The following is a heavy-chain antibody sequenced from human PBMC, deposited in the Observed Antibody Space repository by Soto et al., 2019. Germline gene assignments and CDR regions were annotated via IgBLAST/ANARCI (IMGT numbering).Heavy chain of an antibody. V-gene: IGHV1-46*01. CDR2: INPSGGST. J-gene: IGHJ5*02. Sequence: ASVKVSCKASGYTFTSYYMHWVRQAPGQGLEWMGIINPSGGSTSYAQKFQGRVTMTRDTSTSTVYMELSSLRSEDTAVYYCARVGAPAAAGTRGNWFDPWGQGTLVTVSS. CDR1: GYTFTSYY. CDR3: ARVGAPAAAGTRGNWFDP. D-gene: IGHD6-13*01.